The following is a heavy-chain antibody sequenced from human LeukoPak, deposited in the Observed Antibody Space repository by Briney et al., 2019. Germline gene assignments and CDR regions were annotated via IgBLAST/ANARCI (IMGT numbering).Heavy chain of an antibody. CDR2: INPSSGST. CDR1: GYTFSSYH. V-gene: IGHV1-46*01. CDR3: ARDSRVVPAAGHYFDS. J-gene: IGHJ4*02. Sequence: ASVKVSCKASGYTFSSYHMHWVRQAPGQGLEWMGIINPSSGSTSYARKFQGRVTMTGDTSTRTVYMELSSLRSEDTAVYYCARDSRVVPAAGHYFDSWGQGILVTVSS. D-gene: IGHD2-2*01.